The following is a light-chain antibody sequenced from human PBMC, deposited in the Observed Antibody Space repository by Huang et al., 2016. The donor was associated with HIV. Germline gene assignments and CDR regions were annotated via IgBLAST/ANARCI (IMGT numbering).Light chain of an antibody. J-gene: IGKJ4*01. CDR2: DAS. CDR1: QSIGPY. V-gene: IGKV3-11*01. CDR3: QQRSKWPLT. Sequence: EIVLTQSPVTLSLSPGDRATLACRASQSIGPYLAWYQQKSGQAPRLLIYDASNGAAGVPARFSASGSETDFTLTIDSLDPDDFAVYHCQQRSKWPLTFGGGTKVEMK.